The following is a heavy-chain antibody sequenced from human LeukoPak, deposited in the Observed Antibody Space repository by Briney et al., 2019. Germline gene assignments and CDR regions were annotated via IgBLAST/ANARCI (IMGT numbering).Heavy chain of an antibody. J-gene: IGHJ4*02. Sequence: PGGSLRLSCAASGFTFSSYSMNWVRQAPGKGLEWVSSIISSSSYIYYADSVKGRFTISRDNAKNSLYLHMNSLRAEDTAVYYCAREHFIAVAVFDYWGQGTLVTVSS. V-gene: IGHV3-21*01. CDR1: GFTFSSYS. D-gene: IGHD6-19*01. CDR3: AREHFIAVAVFDY. CDR2: IISSSSYI.